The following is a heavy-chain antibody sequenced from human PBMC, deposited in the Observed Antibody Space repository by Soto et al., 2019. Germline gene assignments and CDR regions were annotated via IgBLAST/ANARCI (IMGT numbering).Heavy chain of an antibody. CDR1: GYTFTGYY. CDR3: ARDRRGNYYYYGMDV. D-gene: IGHD3-16*01. Sequence: ASVKVSCTASGYTFTGYYMHWVRQAPGQGLEWMGWINPNSGGTNYAQKFQGWVTMTRDTSISTAYMELSRLRSDDTAVYYCARDRRGNYYYYGMDVWGQGTTVTVSS. V-gene: IGHV1-2*04. J-gene: IGHJ6*02. CDR2: INPNSGGT.